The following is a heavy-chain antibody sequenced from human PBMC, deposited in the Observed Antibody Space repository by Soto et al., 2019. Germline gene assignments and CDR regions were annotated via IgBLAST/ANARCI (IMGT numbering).Heavy chain of an antibody. V-gene: IGHV4-59*01. CDR3: ARNYANFDY. J-gene: IGHJ4*02. Sequence: SETLSLPCTVSGGSISSYYWSWIRQPPGKGLEWIGYIYYSGSTNYNPSLKSRVTISVDTSKNQFSLKLSSVTAADTAVYYCARNYANFDYWGQGTLVTVSS. CDR2: IYYSGST. CDR1: GGSISSYY. D-gene: IGHD2-8*01.